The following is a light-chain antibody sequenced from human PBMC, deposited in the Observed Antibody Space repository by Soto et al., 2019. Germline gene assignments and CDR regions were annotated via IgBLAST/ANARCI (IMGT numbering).Light chain of an antibody. CDR3: AAWDYSLNAYV. V-gene: IGLV1-44*01. J-gene: IGLJ1*01. CDR2: GDY. Sequence: QSVLTQPPSASGTPGQRVSISCSGSSSNIGSEAVNWFQHLPGTTPKLLIYGDYQRPSGVPDRFSGSRSGTSASLAISGLQSQDEADYYCAAWDYSLNAYVFGTGTKVTAL. CDR1: SSNIGSEA.